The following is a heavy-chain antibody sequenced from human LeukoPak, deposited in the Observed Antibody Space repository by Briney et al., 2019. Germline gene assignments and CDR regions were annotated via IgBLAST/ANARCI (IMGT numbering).Heavy chain of an antibody. Sequence: GGSLRLSCAASGFTVSSNYMSWVRQAPGKGLEWVSVIYNGGSTYYADSVKGRFTISRDNSKNTLYLQMNSLRAEDTAVYYCARGEKWELPYFDYWGQGTLVTVSS. CDR1: GFTVSSNY. D-gene: IGHD1-26*01. CDR2: IYNGGST. J-gene: IGHJ4*02. V-gene: IGHV3-53*01. CDR3: ARGEKWELPYFDY.